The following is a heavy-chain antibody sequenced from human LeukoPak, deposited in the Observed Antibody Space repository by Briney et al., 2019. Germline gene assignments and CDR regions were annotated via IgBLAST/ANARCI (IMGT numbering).Heavy chain of an antibody. CDR1: GGSISSYY. D-gene: IGHD3-10*01. CDR3: ARDRGGLITMDAFDI. CDR2: IYYSGST. J-gene: IGHJ3*02. V-gene: IGHV4-59*01. Sequence: PSETLSLTCTVSGGSISSYYWSWIRQPPGKGLEWIGYIYYSGSTHYNPSLKSRVTISVDTSKNQFSLKLSSVTAADTAVYYCARDRGGLITMDAFDIWGQGTMVTVSS.